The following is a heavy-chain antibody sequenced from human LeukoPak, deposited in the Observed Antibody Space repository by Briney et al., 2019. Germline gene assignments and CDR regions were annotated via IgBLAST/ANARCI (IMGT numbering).Heavy chain of an antibody. CDR3: ARDPRGWYYFDY. D-gene: IGHD6-19*01. CDR2: ISYDGSNK. CDR1: GFTFSSYG. Sequence: PGRSLRLSCAASGFTFSSYGMHWVRQAPGKGLEWVAVISYDGSNKYYADSVKGRFTISRDNSKNTLYLQMNSLRAEDTAVYYCARDPRGWYYFDYWGQGTLVTVSS. J-gene: IGHJ4*02. V-gene: IGHV3-30*03.